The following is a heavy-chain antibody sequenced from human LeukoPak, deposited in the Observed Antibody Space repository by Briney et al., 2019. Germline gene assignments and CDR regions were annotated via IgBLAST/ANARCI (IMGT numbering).Heavy chain of an antibody. Sequence: GGSLRLSCAASGFTFSSYGMSWVRQAPGKGLEWVSAISGSGGSTYYADSVKGRFTISRDNSKNTLYLQMNSLRAEDTAVYYCAKYGLGSGIQVWGDFGMDVWGQGTTVTVSS. V-gene: IGHV3-23*01. CDR1: GFTFSSYG. J-gene: IGHJ6*02. CDR3: AKYGLGSGIQVWGDFGMDV. D-gene: IGHD5-18*01. CDR2: ISGSGGST.